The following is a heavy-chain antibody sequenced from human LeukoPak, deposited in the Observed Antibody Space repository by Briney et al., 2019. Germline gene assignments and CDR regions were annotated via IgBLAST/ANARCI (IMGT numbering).Heavy chain of an antibody. V-gene: IGHV3-48*01. CDR3: ARGGGYSGYCFDY. CDR2: ISSSSSTI. D-gene: IGHD5-12*01. CDR1: GFTFSSYS. Sequence: GGSLRLSCAASGFTFSSYSMNWVRQAPGKGLEWVSYISSSSSTIYYADSVKGRFTISRDNAKSSLYLQMNSLRAEDTAVYYCARGGGYSGYCFDYWGQGTLVTVSS. J-gene: IGHJ4*02.